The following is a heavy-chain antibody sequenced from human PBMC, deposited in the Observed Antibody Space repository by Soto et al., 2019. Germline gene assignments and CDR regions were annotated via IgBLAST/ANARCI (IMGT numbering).Heavy chain of an antibody. J-gene: IGHJ4*02. CDR2: INHSGST. Sequence: QVQLQQWGAGLLKPSETLSLTCAVYGGSFNPYYWSWIRQPPGKGLEWIGDINHSGSTSCNPSLKSRVTISVDTSKYQFSLRLRSVTAADTAVYYCARGYSVEGDYYFDYWGQGTLVTVSA. CDR3: ARGYSVEGDYYFDY. V-gene: IGHV4-34*01. D-gene: IGHD2-15*01. CDR1: GGSFNPYY.